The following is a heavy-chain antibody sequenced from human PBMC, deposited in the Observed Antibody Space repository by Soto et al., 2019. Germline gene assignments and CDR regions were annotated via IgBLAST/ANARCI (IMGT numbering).Heavy chain of an antibody. CDR1: GFPFSSYA. Sequence: GGSLSLSCAASGFPFSSYAMSWVRQAPGKGLEWVSAISGSGGSTYYADSVKGRFTISRDNSKNTLYLQMNSLRAEDTAVYYCSKDFGYSGYATEEDYFYYWGQGTLVTVSS. V-gene: IGHV3-23*01. D-gene: IGHD5-12*01. CDR2: ISGSGGST. J-gene: IGHJ4*02. CDR3: SKDFGYSGYATEEDYFYY.